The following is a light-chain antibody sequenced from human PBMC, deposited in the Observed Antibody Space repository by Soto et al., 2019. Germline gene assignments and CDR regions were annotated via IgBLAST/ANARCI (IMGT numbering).Light chain of an antibody. CDR3: QKYNSAPLT. J-gene: IGKJ4*01. CDR2: AAS. Sequence: DIQMTQSPSSLSASVGDRVTITCRASQGIRNYLAWYQQKPGKVPKLLIYAASPLQSGVPSRFSGSGSGTEFTLTISSLQPEDVATYYCQKYNSAPLTFGGGTKVEIK. CDR1: QGIRNY. V-gene: IGKV1-27*01.